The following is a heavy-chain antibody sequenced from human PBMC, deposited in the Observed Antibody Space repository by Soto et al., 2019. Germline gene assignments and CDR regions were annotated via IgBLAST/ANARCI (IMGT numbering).Heavy chain of an antibody. Sequence: SVKVSCKASGGTFSSYAISWVRQAPGQGLEWMGGIIPIFGTANYAQKFQGRVTITADESTSTAYMELSSLRSEDTAVYYCAVTTGRMSWVRWKTYYYYGMDVWGQGTTVTVSS. CDR3: AVTTGRMSWVRWKTYYYYGMDV. J-gene: IGHJ6*02. CDR1: GGTFSSYA. CDR2: IIPIFGTA. D-gene: IGHD4-17*01. V-gene: IGHV1-69*13.